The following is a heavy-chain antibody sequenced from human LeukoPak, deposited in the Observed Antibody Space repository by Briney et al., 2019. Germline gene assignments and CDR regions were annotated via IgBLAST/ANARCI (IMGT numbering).Heavy chain of an antibody. CDR3: AKDNKAYYEIGYMDV. CDR2: ISWNSDKI. Sequence: PGGSLRLSCAASGFTFDDYAMHRVRQVPGKGLEWFSGISWNSDKIDYADSVKGRFTISRDNAKDSLYLQMNSLRAEDMALYYCAKDNKAYYEIGYMDVWGKGTTVTVSS. CDR1: GFTFDDYA. D-gene: IGHD3-22*01. V-gene: IGHV3-9*03. J-gene: IGHJ6*03.